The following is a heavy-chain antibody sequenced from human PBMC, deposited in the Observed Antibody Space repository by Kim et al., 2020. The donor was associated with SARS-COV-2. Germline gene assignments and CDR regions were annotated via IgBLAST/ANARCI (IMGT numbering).Heavy chain of an antibody. CDR1: GYTFTGYY. V-gene: IGHV1-2*02. CDR2: INPNSGGT. CDR3: ARDLSRTYYDILTGYLQGSGMDV. Sequence: ASVKVSCKASGYTFTGYYMHWVRQAPGQGLEWMGWINPNSGGTNYAQKFQDRVTMTRDTSISTAYMELSRLRSDDTAVYYCARDLSRTYYDILTGYLQGSGMDVWGQGTTVTVSS. D-gene: IGHD3-9*01. J-gene: IGHJ6*02.